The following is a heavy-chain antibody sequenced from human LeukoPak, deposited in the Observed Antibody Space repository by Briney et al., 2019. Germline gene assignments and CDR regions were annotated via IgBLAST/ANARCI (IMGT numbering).Heavy chain of an antibody. V-gene: IGHV1-2*02. J-gene: IGHJ6*03. D-gene: IGHD2-2*01. CDR3: ARGVVPAALEDYYYYYMDV. CDR2: INPNSGGT. CDR1: GYTFTCYY. Sequence: ASVKVSCKASGYTFTCYYMHWVRQAPGQGLEWMGWINPNSGGTNYAQKFQGRVTMTRDTSISTAYMELSRLRSDDTAVYYCARGVVPAALEDYYYYYMDVWGKGTTVTVSS.